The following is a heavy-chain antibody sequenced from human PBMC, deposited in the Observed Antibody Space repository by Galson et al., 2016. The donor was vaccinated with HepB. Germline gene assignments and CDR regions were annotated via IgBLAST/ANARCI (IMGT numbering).Heavy chain of an antibody. J-gene: IGHJ4*01. Sequence: ETLSLTCAVSDESFSEYYWSWIRQPPGKGLEWIGQINRRGSTIYRSSLKSRVTVSIDTSKNQISLKVNSVTAADTAVYYCARGPLSGSHDFDYWGQGTLVTASS. V-gene: IGHV4-34*01. CDR3: ARGPLSGSHDFDY. D-gene: IGHD1-26*01. CDR1: DESFSEYY. CDR2: INRRGST.